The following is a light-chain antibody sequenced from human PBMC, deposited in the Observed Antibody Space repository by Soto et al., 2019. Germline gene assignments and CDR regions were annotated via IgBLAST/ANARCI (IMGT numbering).Light chain of an antibody. CDR3: QNYHTAPRT. CDR1: QVISNY. J-gene: IGKJ1*01. V-gene: IGKV1-27*01. Sequence: DIQMTQSPSSLSASVGDRVTITCRASQVISNYSAWYQQKPGKVPKLLIYGASTLQSGVPSRFSGSGSGTDFTLTITGLQPEDVATYYCQNYHTAPRTFGQGTKVDIK. CDR2: GAS.